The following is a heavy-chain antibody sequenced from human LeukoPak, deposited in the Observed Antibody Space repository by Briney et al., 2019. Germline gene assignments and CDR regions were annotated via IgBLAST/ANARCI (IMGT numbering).Heavy chain of an antibody. CDR1: GFTFSSYE. J-gene: IGHJ4*02. CDR2: ISGSGSTK. D-gene: IGHD6-13*01. Sequence: GGSLRLSCAASGFTFSSYEMNWVRQAPGKGLEWVSYISGSGSTKYYADSVKGRFTISRDNAKNSLYLQMNSLRAEDTAVYYCAREGSSWYYFDYWGQGTLVTVSS. V-gene: IGHV3-48*03. CDR3: AREGSSWYYFDY.